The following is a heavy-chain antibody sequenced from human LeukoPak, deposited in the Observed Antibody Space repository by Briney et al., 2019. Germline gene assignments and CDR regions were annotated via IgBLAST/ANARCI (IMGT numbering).Heavy chain of an antibody. V-gene: IGHV3-23*01. CDR1: GFTFSNSA. CDR2: ITASGDTT. J-gene: IGHJ4*02. Sequence: AGGSLRLSCAASGFTFSNSAMSWVRQAPGKGLEWVSAITASGDTTYYADSVRGRFTISRDNSKNTLYLQMSSLRAEDTAVYYCAKRGPAGAGKSPDYFEYWGQGTLVTVSS. D-gene: IGHD6-19*01. CDR3: AKRGPAGAGKSPDYFEY.